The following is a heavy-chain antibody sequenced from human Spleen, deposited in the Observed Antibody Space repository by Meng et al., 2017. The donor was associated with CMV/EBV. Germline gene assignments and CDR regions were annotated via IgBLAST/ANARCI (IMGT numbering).Heavy chain of an antibody. CDR1: GCTFSSYA. J-gene: IGHJ4*02. CDR2: INPLFGIP. CDR3: ARGPLRAPRPYFFDA. Sequence: SVKVSCKASGCTFSSYAISWVRQAPGQGLECLGTINPLFGIPNYAQKFQGRVTIFTDESTATAYMELSSLTSDDTAVYFCARGPLRAPRPYFFDAWGEGTVVTVSS. V-gene: IGHV1-69*05.